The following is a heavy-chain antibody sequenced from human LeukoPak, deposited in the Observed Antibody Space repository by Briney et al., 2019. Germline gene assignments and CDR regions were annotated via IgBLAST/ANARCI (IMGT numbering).Heavy chain of an antibody. CDR2: IYSSGST. J-gene: IGHJ4*02. CDR1: GGSISSYY. Sequence: SETLSLTCTVSGGSISSYYWSRIRQPAGKGLEWIGRIYSSGSTNYNPSLKSRVTMSVDTSKNQFSLKLSSVTAADTAVYYCARAASSTGIFDYWGQGTLVTVSS. V-gene: IGHV4-4*07. D-gene: IGHD2-21*01. CDR3: ARAASSTGIFDY.